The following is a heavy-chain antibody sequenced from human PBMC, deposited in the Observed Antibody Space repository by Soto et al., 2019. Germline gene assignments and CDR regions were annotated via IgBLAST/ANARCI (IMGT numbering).Heavy chain of an antibody. CDR1: GGFVSSGSYY. D-gene: IGHD1-1*01. CDR2: MSHNGGT. Sequence: QVQLQQWGAGLLKPSETLSLTCAVYGGFVSSGSYYWSWIRQPPGKGLEWIGEMSHNGGTHFNPSLKSRVTISVDTYKNQFSLKMSSVTAADTALYYCSRVERGTATTVVDAFDIWGPGTMVTVSS. CDR3: SRVERGTATTVVDAFDI. J-gene: IGHJ3*02. V-gene: IGHV4-34*01.